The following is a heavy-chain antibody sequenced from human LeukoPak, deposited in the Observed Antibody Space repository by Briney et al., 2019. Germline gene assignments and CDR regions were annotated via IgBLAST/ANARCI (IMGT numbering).Heavy chain of an antibody. CDR1: GFTFSSYA. Sequence: GGSLRLSCAASGFTFSSYAMGWVRHAPGKGLEWVSAITASGGNTYYADSVKGRFTTSRDNSKNTLYLQVNSLRAEDTAVYYCAKGNGYSYGRYYFDYWGQGTLVTVSS. D-gene: IGHD5-18*01. CDR3: AKGNGYSYGRYYFDY. CDR2: ITASGGNT. V-gene: IGHV3-23*01. J-gene: IGHJ4*02.